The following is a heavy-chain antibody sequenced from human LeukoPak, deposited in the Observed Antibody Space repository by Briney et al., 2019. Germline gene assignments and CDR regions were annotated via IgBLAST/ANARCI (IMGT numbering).Heavy chain of an antibody. J-gene: IGHJ4*02. D-gene: IGHD3-3*01. V-gene: IGHV4-30-2*01. CDR2: IYHSGST. Sequence: PSETLFLTCAVSGGSISSGGYSWSWIRQPPGKGLEWIGYIYHSGSTYYNSSLKSRVTISLDPSKNQFSLNLSSVTAADTAIYYCARDPPTIFGVVLVDWGQGTLVTVSS. CDR3: ARDPPTIFGVVLVD. CDR1: GGSISSGGYS.